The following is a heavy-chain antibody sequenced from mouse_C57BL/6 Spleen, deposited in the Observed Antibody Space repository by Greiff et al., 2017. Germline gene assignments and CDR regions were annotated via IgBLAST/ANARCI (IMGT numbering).Heavy chain of an antibody. J-gene: IGHJ2*01. CDR3: ARTPGTTVVAPSY. D-gene: IGHD1-1*01. CDR2: INPSNGGT. Sequence: QVQLKQPGTELVKPGASVKLSCKASGYTFTSYWMHWVKQRPGQGLEWIGNINPSNGGTNYNEKFKSKATLTVDKSSSTAYMQLSSLTSEDSAVYYCARTPGTTVVAPSYWGQGTTLTVSS. CDR1: GYTFTSYW. V-gene: IGHV1-53*01.